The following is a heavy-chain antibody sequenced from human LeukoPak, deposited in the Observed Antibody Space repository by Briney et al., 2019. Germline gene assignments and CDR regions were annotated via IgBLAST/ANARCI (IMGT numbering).Heavy chain of an antibody. D-gene: IGHD2-15*01. V-gene: IGHV3-53*01. J-gene: IGHJ4*02. CDR2: IYSGGST. CDR3: ARDYGGSCYFDY. CDR1: GFTVSSNY. Sequence: GGSLRLSCAASGFTVSSNYMSWVRQAPGKGLEWVSVIYSGGSTYYADSVKGRFTISRDNSKNTLYLQMKNLRAEDTAVYYCARDYGGSCYFDYWGQGTLVTVSS.